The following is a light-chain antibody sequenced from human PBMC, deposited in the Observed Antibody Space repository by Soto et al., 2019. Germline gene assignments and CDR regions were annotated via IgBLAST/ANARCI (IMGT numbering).Light chain of an antibody. CDR3: QQYNSYYT. CDR1: QGISSY. V-gene: IGKV1-9*01. J-gene: IGKJ1*01. CDR2: DVS. Sequence: DIQVTQSPSFLSASVGDRVTITCRASQGISSYLAWYQQKPGKAPKLLIYDVSSLESGVPSRFSGSGSGTEFTLTISSLQPDDFATYSCQQYNSYYTFGQGTKVDIK.